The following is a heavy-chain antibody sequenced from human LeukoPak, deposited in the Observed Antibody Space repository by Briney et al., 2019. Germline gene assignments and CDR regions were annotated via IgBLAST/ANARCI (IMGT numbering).Heavy chain of an antibody. CDR3: AGSGIQSVYYYYYMDV. D-gene: IGHD3-10*01. CDR1: GYTFTSYY. Sequence: ASVKVSCKASGYTFTSYYMHWVRQAPGQGLEWMGIINPSGGSTSYARKFQGRVTMTRDTSTSTVYMELSSLRSEDTAVYYCAGSGIQSVYYYYYMDVWGKGTTVTVSS. CDR2: INPSGGST. J-gene: IGHJ6*03. V-gene: IGHV1-46*01.